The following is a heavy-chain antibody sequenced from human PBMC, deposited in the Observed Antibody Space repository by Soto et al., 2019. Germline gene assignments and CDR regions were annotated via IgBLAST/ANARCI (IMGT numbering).Heavy chain of an antibody. CDR2: INHSGST. CDR3: ARGRRGATVTTSGYFDY. CDR1: GGSFSGYY. J-gene: IGHJ4*02. Sequence: SEPLSLTCAVYGGSFSGYYWSWIRQPPGKGLEWIGEINHSGSTNYNPSLKSRVTISVDTSKNQFSLKLSSVTAADTAVYYCARGRRGATVTTSGYFDYWGQGTLVTVSS. D-gene: IGHD4-4*01. V-gene: IGHV4-34*01.